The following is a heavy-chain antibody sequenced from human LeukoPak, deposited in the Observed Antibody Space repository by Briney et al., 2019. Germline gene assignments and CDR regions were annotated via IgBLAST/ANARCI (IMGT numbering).Heavy chain of an antibody. D-gene: IGHD6-13*01. CDR1: GGSVSSGSYY. Sequence: SETLSLTCTVSGGSVSSGSYYWNWIRQPPGKGLEWIGYIYYSGSTNYNPSLNSRVTILLDTSKNQFSLKLSSVTAADTAVFYCARGYSSIRGWFDPWGQGTPVTVSS. CDR2: IYYSGST. CDR3: ARGYSSIRGWFDP. J-gene: IGHJ5*02. V-gene: IGHV4-61*01.